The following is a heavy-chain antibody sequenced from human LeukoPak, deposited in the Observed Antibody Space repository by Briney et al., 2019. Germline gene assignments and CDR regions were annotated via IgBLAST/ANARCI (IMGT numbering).Heavy chain of an antibody. V-gene: IGHV4-34*01. CDR3: ASSTGIAARRRDIVATD. Sequence: TSSETLSLTCAVYGGSFSGYYWSWIRQPPGKGLEWIGEINHSGSTNYNPSLKSRVTISVDTSKNQFSLKLSSVTAADTAVYYCASSTGIAARRRDIVATDWGQGTLVTVS. J-gene: IGHJ4*02. CDR2: INHSGST. CDR1: GGSFSGYY. D-gene: IGHD5-12*01.